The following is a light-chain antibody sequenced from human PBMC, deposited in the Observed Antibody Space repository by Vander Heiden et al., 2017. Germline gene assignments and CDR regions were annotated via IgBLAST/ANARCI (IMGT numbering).Light chain of an antibody. CDR1: SSDVGAYNY. Sequence: QSALTQPPSASGSPGQSVTIPCTGTSSDVGAYNYVSWYQQHPGKSPKFMIYEVSKRPSGFADRFSGSKSGNTASLTVSGLRADDEADYYCSSYAGRSNYVVFGGGTKLTVL. V-gene: IGLV2-8*01. J-gene: IGLJ2*01. CDR2: EVS. CDR3: SSYAGRSNYVV.